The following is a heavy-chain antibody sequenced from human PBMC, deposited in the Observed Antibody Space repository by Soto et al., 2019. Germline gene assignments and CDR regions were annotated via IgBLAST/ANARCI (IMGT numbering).Heavy chain of an antibody. V-gene: IGHV3-43*01. CDR1: GXTFDDYN. CDR3: AKVVGPKYYYYGMDV. Sequence: GXSLRLSCEASGXTFDDYNIHWVRQAPGKGLEWVSLISWDGGITYYADSVKGRFTISRYNSKNALYLQMNSMRTYDTALYYCAKVVGPKYYYYGMDVWGQGTTVTSP. CDR2: ISWDGGIT. D-gene: IGHD1-26*01. J-gene: IGHJ6*02.